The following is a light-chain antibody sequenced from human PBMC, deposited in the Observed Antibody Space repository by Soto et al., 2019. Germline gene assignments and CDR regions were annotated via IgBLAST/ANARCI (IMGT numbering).Light chain of an antibody. Sequence: QPVLTQPPSASGTPGQRVTISCSGSLSNIGSNFIYWYQQLPGSAPKLLINRNNERPSGVPDRFSASKSGTSASLAISGLRSEDEADYHCAAWDDSLRGVVFGGGTQLTVL. CDR2: RNN. CDR3: AAWDDSLRGVV. V-gene: IGLV1-47*01. J-gene: IGLJ2*01. CDR1: LSNIGSNF.